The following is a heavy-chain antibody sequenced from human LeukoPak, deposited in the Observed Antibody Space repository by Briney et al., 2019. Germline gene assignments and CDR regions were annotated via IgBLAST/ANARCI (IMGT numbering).Heavy chain of an antibody. J-gene: IGHJ5*02. V-gene: IGHV4-59*01. CDR1: SDSISGYY. D-gene: IGHD3-10*01. CDR2: IYHSGST. Sequence: SETLSLTCTVSSDSISGYYWSWIRQPPGKGLEWIGYIYHSGSTYYNPSLKSRVTISVDTSKNQFSLKLSSVTAADTAVYYCATFGGWFDPWGQGTLVTVSS. CDR3: ATFGGWFDP.